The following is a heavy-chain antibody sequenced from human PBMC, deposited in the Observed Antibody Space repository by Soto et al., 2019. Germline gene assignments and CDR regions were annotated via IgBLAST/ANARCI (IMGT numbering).Heavy chain of an antibody. CDR2: IMPVFPTP. CDR3: ARDKDRLQLGGNYFYVLDV. D-gene: IGHD5-12*01. V-gene: IGHV1-69*12. Sequence: VQLEQSGPEVTKPGSSVKVSGKASGGTFSTSALSWVRQAPGQGLEWMGGIMPVFPTPDYAQKFQGRVTITADDYTSTAYTELGGLTSDHTAVYYCARDKDRLQLGGNYFYVLDVWGQGTAVTVSS. CDR1: GGTFSTSA. J-gene: IGHJ6*02.